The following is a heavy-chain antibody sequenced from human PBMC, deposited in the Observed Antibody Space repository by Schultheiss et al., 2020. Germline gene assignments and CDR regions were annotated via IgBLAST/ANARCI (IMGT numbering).Heavy chain of an antibody. D-gene: IGHD6-13*01. CDR1: GFTFSSYG. CDR3: AKDLLSSSWKMAYYYYYGMDV. V-gene: IGHV3-33*06. Sequence: GGSLRLSCAASGFTFSSYGMHWVRQAPGKGLEWVAVIWYDGSNKYYADSVKGRFTISRDNSKNTLYLQMNSLRAEDTAVYYCAKDLLSSSWKMAYYYYYGMDVWGQGTTVTVYS. J-gene: IGHJ6*02. CDR2: IWYDGSNK.